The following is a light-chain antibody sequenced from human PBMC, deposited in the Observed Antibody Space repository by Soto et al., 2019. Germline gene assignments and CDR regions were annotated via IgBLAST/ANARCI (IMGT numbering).Light chain of an antibody. Sequence: QSALTQPASVSGSPGQSITISCTGTSSDVGSYNLVSWHQQHPGKAPKLMIYEGGKRPSGVSNRFSGSKSGNTASLTISGLQAEDEADYYCCSYAGSSTSWVFGGGTKVTVL. CDR1: SSDVGSYNL. J-gene: IGLJ3*02. V-gene: IGLV2-23*01. CDR3: CSYAGSSTSWV. CDR2: EGG.